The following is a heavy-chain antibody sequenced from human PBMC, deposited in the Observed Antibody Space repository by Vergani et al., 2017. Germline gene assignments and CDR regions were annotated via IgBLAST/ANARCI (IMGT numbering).Heavy chain of an antibody. CDR1: EYSFCYYW. V-gene: IGHV5-51*01. J-gene: IGHJ4*02. D-gene: IGHD1-1*01. Sequence: EVDLVQSGPEMRKPGESLKISCKGSEYSFCYYWMGWVRQMPGKGLEWMGIIYPADSDTRYSPSFQGQFTISADKSISTAFLQWDSLKASDTALYYCARHTTYTDSWGQGTLVTVSS. CDR3: ARHTTYTDS. CDR2: IYPADSDT.